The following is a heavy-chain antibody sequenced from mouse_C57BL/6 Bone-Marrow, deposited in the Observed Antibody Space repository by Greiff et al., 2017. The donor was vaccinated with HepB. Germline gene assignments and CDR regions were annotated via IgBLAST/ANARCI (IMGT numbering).Heavy chain of an antibody. V-gene: IGHV5-12*01. CDR1: GFTFSDYY. J-gene: IGHJ3*01. CDR3: ANSQATEAWFAY. CDR2: ISNGGGST. D-gene: IGHD3-2*02. Sequence: EVKLMESGGGLVQPGGSLKLSCAASGFTFSDYYMYWVRQTPEKRLEWVAYISNGGGSTYYPDTVKGRFTISRDNAKNTLYLQMSRLKSEDTAMYYCANSQATEAWFAYWGQGTLVTVSA.